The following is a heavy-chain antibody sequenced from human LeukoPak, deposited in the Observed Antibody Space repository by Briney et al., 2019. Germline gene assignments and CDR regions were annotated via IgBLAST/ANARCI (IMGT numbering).Heavy chain of an antibody. Sequence: GRSLRLSCAASGFTFSSYGMHWVRQAPGKGLEWVAVIWYDGSNKCYADSVKGRFTISRDNSKNTLYLQMNSLRAEDTAVYYCVQGAVWGQGTLVTVSS. J-gene: IGHJ4*02. CDR3: VQGAV. V-gene: IGHV3-33*06. CDR2: IWYDGSNK. CDR1: GFTFSSYG.